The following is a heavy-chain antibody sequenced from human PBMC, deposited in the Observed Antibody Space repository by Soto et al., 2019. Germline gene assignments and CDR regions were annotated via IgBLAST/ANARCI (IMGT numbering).Heavy chain of an antibody. J-gene: IGHJ3*02. CDR1: GVTFSNYA. CDR2: IIPIFGTT. V-gene: IGHV1-69*15. Sequence: QVQLVQSGAELKKPGSSVKVSCQASGVTFSNYAISWVRQAPGQGLEWMGKIIPIFGTTNYAQKFRGRVTITADEYTTTAYMELSSLRSDDTALYYCARELPPSPGSFREDALDIWGQGTMITVSS. D-gene: IGHD3-10*01. CDR3: ARELPPSPGSFREDALDI.